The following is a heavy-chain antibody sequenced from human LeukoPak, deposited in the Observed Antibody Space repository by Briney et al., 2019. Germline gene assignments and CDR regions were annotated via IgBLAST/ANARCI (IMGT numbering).Heavy chain of an antibody. Sequence: GGSLRLSCAASGFTFDDYGMSWVRQAPGKGLEWLSAISWNGDSTNYADSVKGRFTISRDNAKNSLYLQMSSLKAEDTALYYCAREDHSSGPNWFDPWGQGTLVTVSS. D-gene: IGHD3-22*01. CDR1: GFTFDDYG. V-gene: IGHV3-20*04. CDR3: AREDHSSGPNWFDP. CDR2: ISWNGDST. J-gene: IGHJ5*02.